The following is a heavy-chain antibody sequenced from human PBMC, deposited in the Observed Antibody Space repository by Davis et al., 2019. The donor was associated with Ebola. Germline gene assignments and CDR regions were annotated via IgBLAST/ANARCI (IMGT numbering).Heavy chain of an antibody. Sequence: PGGSLRLSCATSGLTFDDYAMHWFRQAPGKGLEWVSGITLNSVTTAYADSVKGRFTISRDNAKDSLYLQMNSLRTEDTAFYYCAKDFYGSGSYIDAWGQGTLVAVSS. CDR1: GLTFDDYA. D-gene: IGHD3-10*01. J-gene: IGHJ5*02. V-gene: IGHV3-9*01. CDR2: ITLNSVTT. CDR3: AKDFYGSGSYIDA.